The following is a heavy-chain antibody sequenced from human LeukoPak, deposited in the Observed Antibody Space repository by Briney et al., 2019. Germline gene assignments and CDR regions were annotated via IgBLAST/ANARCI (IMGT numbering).Heavy chain of an antibody. J-gene: IGHJ4*02. V-gene: IGHV1-18*01. CDR1: GYTITTYV. CDR3: ARDIRSYYYDSSGSGDY. D-gene: IGHD3-22*01. CDR2: ISAYNDNT. Sequence: ASVKVSCKASGYTITTYVFSWVRQAPGQGLEWMGWISAYNDNTNYAQKLQGRVTMTTDTSTSTAYMELRSLRSDDTAVYYCARDIRSYYYDSSGSGDYWGQGTLVTVSS.